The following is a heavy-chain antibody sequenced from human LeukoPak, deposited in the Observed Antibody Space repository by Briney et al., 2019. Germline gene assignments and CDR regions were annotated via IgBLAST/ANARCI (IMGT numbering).Heavy chain of an antibody. D-gene: IGHD3-3*01. CDR3: AKDKRVLRFLEWLLWDY. V-gene: IGHV3-23*01. CDR2: ISGSGGST. CDR1: GFTFSSYA. J-gene: IGHJ4*02. Sequence: GGSLRLSCAASGFTFSSYAMSWVRQAPGKGLEWVSAISGSGGSTYYADSVKSRFTISGDNSKNTLYLQMNSLRAEDTAVYYCAKDKRVLRFLEWLLWDYWGQGTLVTVSS.